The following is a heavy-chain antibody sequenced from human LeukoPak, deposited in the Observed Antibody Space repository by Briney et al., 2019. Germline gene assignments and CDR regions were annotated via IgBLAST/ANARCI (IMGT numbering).Heavy chain of an antibody. J-gene: IGHJ4*02. V-gene: IGHV1-46*03. Sequence: RASVKVSCKSSGFTFTDHYIHWVRQGPGQGLEWMGIINPSGGSTSYAQKFQGRVTMTRDTSTSAVYMELSSLRSEDTAVYYCAVGSSWYYFDYWGQGTLVTVSS. CDR1: GFTFTDHY. D-gene: IGHD6-13*01. CDR2: INPSGGST. CDR3: AVGSSWYYFDY.